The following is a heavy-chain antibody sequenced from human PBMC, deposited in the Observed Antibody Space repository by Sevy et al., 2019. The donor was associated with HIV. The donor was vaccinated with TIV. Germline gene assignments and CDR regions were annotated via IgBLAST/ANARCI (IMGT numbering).Heavy chain of an antibody. D-gene: IGHD1-1*01. Sequence: GESLKISCKGSLYSFSNYCIGWVRQMPGKGLEWMGIIYHSDSDTRYSPSFQGQVTISADKSINTAYLQWSSLKASDTAMYYCARGARGTLPAYYYYGMDVWGQGAMVTVSS. CDR1: LYSFSNYC. J-gene: IGHJ6*02. CDR3: ARGARGTLPAYYYYGMDV. CDR2: IYHSDSDT. V-gene: IGHV5-51*01.